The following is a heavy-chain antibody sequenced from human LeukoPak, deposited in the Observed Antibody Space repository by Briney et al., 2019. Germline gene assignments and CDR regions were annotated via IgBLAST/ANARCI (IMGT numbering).Heavy chain of an antibody. CDR1: GGSISSYY. D-gene: IGHD2-21*01. CDR3: ARFIPPPNWFDP. Sequence: SETLSLTCTVSGGSISSYYWSWIRQPPGKGLEWIGYIYYGGSTNYNPSLKSRVTISVDTSKNQFSLKLSSVTAADTAVYYCARFIPPPNWFDPWGQGTLVTVSS. V-gene: IGHV4-59*01. CDR2: IYYGGST. J-gene: IGHJ5*02.